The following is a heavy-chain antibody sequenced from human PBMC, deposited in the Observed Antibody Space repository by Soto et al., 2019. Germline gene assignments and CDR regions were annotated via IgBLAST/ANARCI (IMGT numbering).Heavy chain of an antibody. V-gene: IGHV3-48*03. CDR2: INSGGSTV. J-gene: IGHJ3*02. CDR1: GFTFSNYE. CDR3: ARGGGAAPRGAFDI. D-gene: IGHD1-26*01. Sequence: GGSLRLSCAASGFTFSNYEMNWVRQAPGKGLEWVSYINSGGSTVYYADSVKGRFTISRDNAKNSPYLQMNSLRAEDTAVYYCARGGGAAPRGAFDIWGQGTMVTVSS.